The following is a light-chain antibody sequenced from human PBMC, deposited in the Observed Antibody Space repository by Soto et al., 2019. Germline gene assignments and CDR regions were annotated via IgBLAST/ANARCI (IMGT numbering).Light chain of an antibody. CDR1: QSVSSW. Sequence: DIQMTQSPSTLSASVGDRVTITCRASQSVSSWLAWYQQKPGKAPKLLISDASKLESVVPSRFSGSGSGTEFTLTISSLQPEDFATYYCQQYNDYYTFGQGTKVDIK. CDR2: DAS. J-gene: IGKJ2*01. CDR3: QQYNDYYT. V-gene: IGKV1-5*01.